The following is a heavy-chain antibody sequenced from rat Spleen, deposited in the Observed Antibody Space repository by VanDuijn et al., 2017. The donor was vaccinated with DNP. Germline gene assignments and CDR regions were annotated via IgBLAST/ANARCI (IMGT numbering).Heavy chain of an antibody. CDR2: ISTSSSTT. Sequence: EVQLVESGGGLVQPGRSMKLSCAASGFTFSNYGMAWVRQAPTKGLEWVASISTSSSTTYYRDSVKGRFTISRDNAKSSLYLQMDSLRSEDTATYYCTTDLAYWGQGTLVTVSS. V-gene: IGHV5-27*01. CDR1: GFTFSNYG. CDR3: TTDLAY. J-gene: IGHJ3*01.